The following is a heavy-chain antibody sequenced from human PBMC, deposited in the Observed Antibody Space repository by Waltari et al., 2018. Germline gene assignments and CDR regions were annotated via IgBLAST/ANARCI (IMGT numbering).Heavy chain of an antibody. CDR3: ARENCGRAICSGFEYPDF. V-gene: IGHV3-13*01. J-gene: IGHJ2*01. CDR2: IGVRGDT. Sequence: EVQLVASGGALVQPGGSLRRSCAASGFSFAYYDMPWVRQRAGEGLQWVSAIGVRGDTYYSPSLQGRFTISRDNAKNSLYLQMDGLRVGDTALYFCARENCGRAICSGFEYPDFWGPPTLVTVSS. CDR1: GFSFAYYD. D-gene: IGHD2-21*01.